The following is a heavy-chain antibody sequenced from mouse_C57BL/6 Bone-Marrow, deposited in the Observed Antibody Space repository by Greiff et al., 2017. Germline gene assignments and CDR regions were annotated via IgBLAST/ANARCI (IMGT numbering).Heavy chain of an antibody. V-gene: IGHV1-53*01. CDR1: GYTFTSYW. Sequence: VQLQQPGTELVKPGASVKLSCTASGYTFTSYWMHWVKQRPGQGLEWIGNINPNNGGSNYNEKFKNKATLTVDKSSSTTYMQLSSLTSEDSAIYYWAVYDGYVPWGQGTLVTVSA. D-gene: IGHD2-3*01. CDR3: AVYDGYVP. J-gene: IGHJ3*01. CDR2: INPNNGGS.